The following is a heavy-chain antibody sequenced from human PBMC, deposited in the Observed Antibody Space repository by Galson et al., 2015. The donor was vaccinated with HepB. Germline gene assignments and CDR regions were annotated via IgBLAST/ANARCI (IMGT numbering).Heavy chain of an antibody. J-gene: IGHJ6*03. V-gene: IGHV1-18*01. D-gene: IGHD5-12*01. Sequence: SVKVSCKASGYTFSRYGISWVRQAPGQGLEWMGWISGYNGNTKYAQRLQGRVTMTTATSTSTAYMELRSLRSDDTAVYFCAREGLRGYSDYDLGPSGSFYYMDVWGKGTTVTVSS. CDR2: ISGYNGNT. CDR3: AREGLRGYSDYDLGPSGSFYYMDV. CDR1: GYTFSRYG.